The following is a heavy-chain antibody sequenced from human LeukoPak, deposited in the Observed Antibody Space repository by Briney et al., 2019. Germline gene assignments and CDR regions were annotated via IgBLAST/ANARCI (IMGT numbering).Heavy chain of an antibody. CDR2: ISIYNGNT. V-gene: IGHV1-18*01. CDR3: ARITYDFWSGYYMPDDP. Sequence: ASVKVSCKASGYTFTSYGISWVRQAPGQGPEWMGWISIYNGNTDYAQKLRGRVTMTTDTSTSTAYLELRGLRSDDTAVYYCARITYDFWSGYYMPDDPWGQGTLVTVSS. CDR1: GYTFTSYG. J-gene: IGHJ5*02. D-gene: IGHD3-3*01.